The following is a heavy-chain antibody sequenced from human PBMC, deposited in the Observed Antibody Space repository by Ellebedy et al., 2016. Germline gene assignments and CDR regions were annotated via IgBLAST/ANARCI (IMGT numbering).Heavy chain of an antibody. CDR1: GFTFSNYW. CDR3: AEHSGWTFDP. CDR2: MNPDGSLK. J-gene: IGHJ5*02. V-gene: IGHV3-7*01. D-gene: IGHD6-19*01. Sequence: GGSLRLSCAASGFTFSNYWMSWVRQAPGKGLEWVANMNPDGSLKYYMASLQGRFTISRDNAKNSLYLQMDNLRAEDTAIYYCAEHSGWTFDPWGQGTLVTVSS.